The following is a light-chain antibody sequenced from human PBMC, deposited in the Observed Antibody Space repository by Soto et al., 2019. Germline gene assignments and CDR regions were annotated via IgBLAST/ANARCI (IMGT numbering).Light chain of an antibody. CDR2: EVS. CDR1: NSDVGYYNL. J-gene: IGLJ2*01. Sequence: QSALTQPATVSGSPGQSITISCTGTNSDVGYYNLVSWYQQYPGKAPKLMIYEVSNRPSGVSNRFSGSKSGNTASLTISGLQAEDEADYYCSSYTSSTRVFGGGTKLTVL. CDR3: SSYTSSTRV. V-gene: IGLV2-14*02.